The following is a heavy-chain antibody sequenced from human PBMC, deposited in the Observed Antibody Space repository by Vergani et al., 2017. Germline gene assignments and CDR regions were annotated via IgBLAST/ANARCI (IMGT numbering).Heavy chain of an antibody. CDR2: IYYSGST. CDR3: ARARGYSSSWYRNYYYYYYMDV. J-gene: IGHJ6*03. V-gene: IGHV4-59*01. CDR1: GGSISSYY. D-gene: IGHD6-13*01. Sequence: QVQLQESGPGLVKPSETLSLTCTVSGGSISSYYWSWIRQPPGKGLEWIGYIYYSGSTNYNPSLKSRVTISVDTSKNQFSLKLSSVTAAATAVYYCARARGYSSSWYRNYYYYYYMDVWGKGTTVTVSS.